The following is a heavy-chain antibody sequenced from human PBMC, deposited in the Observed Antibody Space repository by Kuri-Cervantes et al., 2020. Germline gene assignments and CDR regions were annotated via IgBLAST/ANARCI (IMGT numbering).Heavy chain of an antibody. CDR1: GYTFTGYY. J-gene: IGHJ4*02. CDR2: VNPNSGGT. D-gene: IGHD3-10*01. Sequence: ASVKVSCKASGYTFTGYYMHWVRQAPGQGLEWMGWVNPNSGGTNYAQKFQGWVTMTRDTSISTAYMELSRLRSDDTAVYCCARDIGPYYYGSGSYLDYWGQGTLVTVSS. V-gene: IGHV1-2*04. CDR3: ARDIGPYYYGSGSYLDY.